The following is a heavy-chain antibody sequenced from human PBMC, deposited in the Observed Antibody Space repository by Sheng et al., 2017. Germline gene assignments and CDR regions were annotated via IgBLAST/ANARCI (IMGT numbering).Heavy chain of an antibody. D-gene: IGHD3-10*02. CDR1: GFTFADYA. J-gene: IGHJ4*01. CDR3: ARVSHVHEGFDS. V-gene: IGHV3-49*04. CDR2: VRTRPYGETT. Sequence: EVQLVESGGGVVQPGRSLRLSCTASGFTFADYAVCWVRQAPGKGLEWVGFVRTRPYGETTEYAASVKGRFTISRDDSKSIAYLQMSSLTTEDTALYYCARVSHVHEGFDSWG.